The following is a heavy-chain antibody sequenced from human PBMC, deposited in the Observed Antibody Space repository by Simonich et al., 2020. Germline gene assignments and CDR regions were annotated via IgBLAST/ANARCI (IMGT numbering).Heavy chain of an antibody. V-gene: IGHV3-23*01. J-gene: IGHJ4*02. Sequence: EVQLLESGGGLVQPGGSLRLSCAASGFTFSSYAMSWVRQAPGKWEEWVSAISVRGGSTYYADSVKGRFTISRDNSKNTLYLQMNSLRAEDTAVYYCATYYFDYWGQGTLVTVSS. CDR2: ISVRGGST. CDR3: ATYYFDY. CDR1: GFTFSSYA.